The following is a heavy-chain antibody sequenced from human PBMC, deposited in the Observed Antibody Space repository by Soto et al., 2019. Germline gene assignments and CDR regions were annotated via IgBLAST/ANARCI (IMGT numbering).Heavy chain of an antibody. J-gene: IGHJ4*02. CDR3: ARPYYDILTGYLYFDY. CDR1: GGTFSSYA. V-gene: IGHV1-69*01. CDR2: IIPIFGTA. D-gene: IGHD3-9*01. Sequence: QVQLVQSGAEVKKPGSSVKVSCKASGGTFSSYAISWVRQAPGQGLEWMGGIIPIFGTANYAQKFQGRVTITADESTSTAYMELSSLRSEDTAVYYGARPYYDILTGYLYFDYWGQGTLVTVSS.